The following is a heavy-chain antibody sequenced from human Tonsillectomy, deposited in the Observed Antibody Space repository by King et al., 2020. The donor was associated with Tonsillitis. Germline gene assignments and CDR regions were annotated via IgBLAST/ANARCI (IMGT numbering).Heavy chain of an antibody. D-gene: IGHD6-13*01. V-gene: IGHV1-69*01. CDR2: IIPIFGTP. J-gene: IGHJ6*03. CDR1: GGTFSNLA. Sequence: QLVQSEAEMKKPGSSVKVSCTASGGTFSNLAISWVRQAPGQGLEWMGGIIPIFGTPNYAQKFQGRVTITADESTSTAYMELSRLRSADTAVYYCARGPIATAGDYYYYYMDVWGRGTSVTVSS. CDR3: ARGPIATAGDYYYYYMDV.